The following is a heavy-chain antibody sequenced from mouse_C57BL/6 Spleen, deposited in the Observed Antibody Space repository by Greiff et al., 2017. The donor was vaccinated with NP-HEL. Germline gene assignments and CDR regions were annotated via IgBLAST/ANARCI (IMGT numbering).Heavy chain of an antibody. CDR3: ARRYGSSYGYFDV. Sequence: VQLQQSGAELVKPGASVKLSCTASGFNIKDYYMHWVKQRTEQGLEWIGRIDPEDGATKYAPKFQGKATITADTSSHTAYLQLSSLTSADTAVYYCARRYGSSYGYFDVWGTGTTVTVSS. J-gene: IGHJ1*03. D-gene: IGHD1-1*01. CDR1: GFNIKDYY. V-gene: IGHV14-2*01. CDR2: IDPEDGAT.